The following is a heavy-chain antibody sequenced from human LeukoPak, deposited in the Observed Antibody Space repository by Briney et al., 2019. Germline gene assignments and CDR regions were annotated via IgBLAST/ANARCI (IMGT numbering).Heavy chain of an antibody. CDR3: ARPLGITGTTPFDY. J-gene: IGHJ4*02. V-gene: IGHV3-20*04. Sequence: GGSLRLSCAASGFNFNDSGMSWVRQAPGKGLEWVSGINWNGRSRGYADSLKGRFTISRDNAKYSLYLQMNSLRAEDTALYYCARPLGITGTTPFDYWGQGTLVTVSS. D-gene: IGHD1-7*01. CDR1: GFNFNDSG. CDR2: INWNGRSR.